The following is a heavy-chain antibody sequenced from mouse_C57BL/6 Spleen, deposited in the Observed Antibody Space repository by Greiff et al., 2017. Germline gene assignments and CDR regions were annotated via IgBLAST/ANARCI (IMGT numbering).Heavy chain of an antibody. V-gene: IGHV1-42*01. J-gene: IGHJ2*01. CDR1: GYSFTGSY. CDR3: ARSGIDYFDY. D-gene: IGHD3-1*01. CDR2: INPSTGGT. Sequence: EVKVVESGPELVKPGASVKISCKASGYSFTGSYMNWVKQSPEKSLEWIGEINPSTGGTTYNQKFKAKATLTVDKSSSTAYMQLKSLTSEDSAGYYCARSGIDYFDYWGKGTTLTVSS.